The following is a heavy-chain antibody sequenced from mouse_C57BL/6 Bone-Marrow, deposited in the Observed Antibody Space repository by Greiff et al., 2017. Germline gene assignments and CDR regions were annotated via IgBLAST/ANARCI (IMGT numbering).Heavy chain of an antibody. J-gene: IGHJ3*01. V-gene: IGHV1-15*01. Sequence: QVQLQQSGAELVRPGASVTLSCKASGYTFTDYEMHWVKQTPVHGLEWIGAIDPETGGTAYNQKFKGKAILTADKSSSTAYMALRSLTSEDSAVYYCTMVPYYTPRAWFAYWGQGTLVTVSA. D-gene: IGHD2-12*01. CDR1: GYTFTDYE. CDR2: IDPETGGT. CDR3: TMVPYYTPRAWFAY.